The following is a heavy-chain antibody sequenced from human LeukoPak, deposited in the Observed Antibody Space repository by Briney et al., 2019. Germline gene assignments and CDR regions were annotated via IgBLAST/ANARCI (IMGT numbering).Heavy chain of an antibody. V-gene: IGHV4-34*01. Sequence: SETLSLTCAVYGGSFSGYYWSWIRQPPGKGLEWIGEINHSGSTNYNPSLKSRVTISVDTSKNQFSLKLSSVTAADTAVYYCARGRGLDWGQGTLVTVSP. CDR2: INHSGST. J-gene: IGHJ4*02. CDR1: GGSFSGYY. CDR3: ARGRGLD.